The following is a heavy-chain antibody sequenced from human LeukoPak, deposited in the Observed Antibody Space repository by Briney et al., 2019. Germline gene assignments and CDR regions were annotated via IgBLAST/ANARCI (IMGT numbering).Heavy chain of an antibody. D-gene: IGHD3-10*02. CDR3: AELGITMIGGV. CDR1: GFAFSSYW. V-gene: IGHV3-74*01. CDR2: INSDGSST. J-gene: IGHJ6*04. Sequence: GGSLRLSCAASGFAFSSYWMHWVRQAPGKGLVWVSRINSDGSSTSYADSVKGRFTISRDNAKNSLYLQMNSLRAEDTAVYYCAELGITMIGGVWGKGTTVTISS.